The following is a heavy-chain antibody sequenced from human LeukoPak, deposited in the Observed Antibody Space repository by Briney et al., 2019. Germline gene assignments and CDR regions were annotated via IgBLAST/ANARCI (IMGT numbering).Heavy chain of an antibody. Sequence: GASVKVSCKASGYTFIGYYMHWVRQAPGQGLEWVGRINPNSGGTNYAQKFQGRVTMTRDTSISTAYMELSRLRSDDTAVYYCARADCSSTSCLNAFGIWGQGTMVTVSS. CDR3: ARADCSSTSCLNAFGI. CDR1: GYTFIGYY. CDR2: INPNSGGT. V-gene: IGHV1-2*06. D-gene: IGHD2-2*01. J-gene: IGHJ3*02.